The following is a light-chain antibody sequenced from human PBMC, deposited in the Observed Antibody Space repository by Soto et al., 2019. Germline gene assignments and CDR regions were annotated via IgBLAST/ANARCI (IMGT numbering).Light chain of an antibody. V-gene: IGKV1-27*01. J-gene: IGKJ1*01. Sequence: DIQMTQSPSSLSASIGDRVTIACRASQDIKNYVVWYQQKPGKGPEVLIYAASILKSGVPSRFSGSGSGTDFTLTISSLQAEDFATYYCQKYNGDQWTFGQGTKVEVK. CDR2: AAS. CDR3: QKYNGDQWT. CDR1: QDIKNY.